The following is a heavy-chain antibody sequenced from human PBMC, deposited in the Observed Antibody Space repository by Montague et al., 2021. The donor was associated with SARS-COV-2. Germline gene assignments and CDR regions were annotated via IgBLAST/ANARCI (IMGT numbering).Heavy chain of an antibody. CDR2: IYYSGST. J-gene: IGHJ6*02. Sequence: TLSLTCTVSGGSISSGGYYWSWIRQHPGKGLEWIGYIYYSGSTYYNPSLESRVTISVDTSKNQFSLKLSSVTAADTAVYYCERVEFDGGYDSVPLDVWGQGTTVTVSS. CDR3: ERVEFDGGYDSVPLDV. V-gene: IGHV4-31*03. D-gene: IGHD5-12*01. CDR1: GGSISSGGYY.